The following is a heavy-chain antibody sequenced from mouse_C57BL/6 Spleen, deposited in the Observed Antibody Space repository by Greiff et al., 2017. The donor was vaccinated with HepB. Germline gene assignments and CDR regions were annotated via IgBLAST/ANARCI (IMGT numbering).Heavy chain of an antibody. J-gene: IGHJ1*03. Sequence: QVQLKESGPGLVAPSQRLSITCTVSGFSLTSYGVHWVRQPPGKGLEWLVVIWSDGSTTYNSALKSRLSISKDNSKSQVFLKMNSLQTDDTAMYYCARHGITNNWYFDVWGTGTTVTVSS. CDR2: IWSDGST. V-gene: IGHV2-6-1*01. D-gene: IGHD1-1*01. CDR1: GFSLTSYG. CDR3: ARHGITNNWYFDV.